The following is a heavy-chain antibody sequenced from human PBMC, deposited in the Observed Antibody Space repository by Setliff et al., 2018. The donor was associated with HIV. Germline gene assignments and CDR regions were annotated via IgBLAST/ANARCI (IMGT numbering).Heavy chain of an antibody. Sequence: ASVKVSCKASGYTFTGYYIHWVRQTPGHGLEWMGWIHPKTGGTDYAQKFQGRVTMTRDTSISAAYMDLSRLTSDDTAVFYCARAPYHYDGRGNDFNWFDPWGQGTRVTVSS. J-gene: IGHJ5*02. CDR1: GYTFTGYY. CDR2: IHPKTGGT. D-gene: IGHD3-22*01. V-gene: IGHV1-2*02. CDR3: ARAPYHYDGRGNDFNWFDP.